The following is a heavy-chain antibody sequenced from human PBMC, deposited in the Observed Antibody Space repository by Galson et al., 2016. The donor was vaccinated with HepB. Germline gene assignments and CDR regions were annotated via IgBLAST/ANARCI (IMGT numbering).Heavy chain of an antibody. CDR3: ARERAGKMGY. Sequence: LTCSVSGGSISDSYYYWDWIRQPPGKGLEWIGSVYYSGSTYYNPSLKSRVTISVDTSKNQFSLRLSSVTAADTAVYYCARERAGKMGYWGQGTLVTVSP. D-gene: IGHD6-13*01. CDR2: VYYSGST. CDR1: GGSISDSYYY. J-gene: IGHJ4*02. V-gene: IGHV4-39*02.